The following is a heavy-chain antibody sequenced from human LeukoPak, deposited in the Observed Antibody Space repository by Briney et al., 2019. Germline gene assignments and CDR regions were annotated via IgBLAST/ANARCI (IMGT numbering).Heavy chain of an antibody. J-gene: IGHJ4*02. CDR3: ARDQWGTYSY. D-gene: IGHD3-16*01. V-gene: IGHV4-39*07. CDR2: IYYSGST. Sequence: PSETLSLTCTVSGGSISSSSYYWGWIRQPPGKRQEWIGSIYYSGSTYYNPSLKSRVTISVDTSKNQFSLKLSSVTAADTAVYYCARDQWGTYSYWGQGTLVTVSS. CDR1: GGSISSSSYY.